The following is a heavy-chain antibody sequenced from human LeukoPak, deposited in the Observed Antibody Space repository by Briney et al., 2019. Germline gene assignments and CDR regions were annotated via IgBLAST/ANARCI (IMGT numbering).Heavy chain of an antibody. CDR2: MNPNSGNT. Sequence: EASVKVSCKASGYTFTSYDINWVRQVTGQGLEWMGWMNPNSGNTGYAQKFQGRVTMTRNTSISTAYMELSSLRSEDTAVYYCASFRSSGYYYYYYGMDVWGQGTTVTVSS. D-gene: IGHD3-22*01. CDR1: GYTFTSYD. V-gene: IGHV1-8*01. J-gene: IGHJ6*02. CDR3: ASFRSSGYYYYYYGMDV.